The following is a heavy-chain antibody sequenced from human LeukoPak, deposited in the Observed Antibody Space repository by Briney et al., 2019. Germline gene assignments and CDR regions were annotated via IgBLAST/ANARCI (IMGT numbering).Heavy chain of an antibody. Sequence: SETLSLTCTVSGGSISSGGYYWSWIRQHPGKGLEWIGSIYYSGSTYYNPSLKSRVTISVDTSKNQFSLKLSSVTAADTAVYYCASLGFTDYGMDVWGQGTTVTVSS. D-gene: IGHD7-27*01. CDR2: IYYSGST. J-gene: IGHJ6*02. CDR3: ASLGFTDYGMDV. V-gene: IGHV4-39*01. CDR1: GGSISSGGYY.